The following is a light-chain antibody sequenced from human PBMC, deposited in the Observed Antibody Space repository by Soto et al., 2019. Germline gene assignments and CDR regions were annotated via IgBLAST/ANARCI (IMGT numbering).Light chain of an antibody. CDR3: AAWDDSLNGYV. J-gene: IGLJ1*01. CDR2: GNN. Sequence: QSALTQPPSASGTPGQTVTISCSGSSSNIGSNTVNWYQLLPGRAPKLLIYGNNQRPSGVPDRFSGSKSGTSASLAISGLRSDDEADYTCAAWDDSLNGYVFATGTKLTVL. V-gene: IGLV1-44*01. CDR1: SSNIGSNT.